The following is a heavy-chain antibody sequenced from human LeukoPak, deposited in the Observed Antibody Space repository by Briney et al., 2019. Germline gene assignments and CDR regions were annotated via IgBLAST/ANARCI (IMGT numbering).Heavy chain of an antibody. Sequence: GGSLSLFYAASGFPFRCYAMSWVRQAPGKGLEGVSALSGSGGSTYYADPVKGRFTTSRDNSKNTLYLQMNSLRAEDTAVYYCAKVIQWELLGGHFDYWGQGTLVTVSS. J-gene: IGHJ4*02. CDR3: AKVIQWELLGGHFDY. D-gene: IGHD1-26*01. V-gene: IGHV3-23*01. CDR1: GFPFRCYA. CDR2: LSGSGGST.